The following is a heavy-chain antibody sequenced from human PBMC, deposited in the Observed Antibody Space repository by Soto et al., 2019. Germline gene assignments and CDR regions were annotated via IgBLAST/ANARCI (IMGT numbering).Heavy chain of an antibody. Sequence: SETLSLTCAVYGGSFSGYYWSWIRQPPGKGLEWIGEINHSGSTNYNPSLKSRVTISVDTSKNQFSLKLSSVTAADTAVYYCARFMVPLYGMDVWAQGTTVTVSS. CDR2: INHSGST. CDR3: ARFMVPLYGMDV. V-gene: IGHV4-34*01. CDR1: GGSFSGYY. J-gene: IGHJ6*02. D-gene: IGHD3-10*01.